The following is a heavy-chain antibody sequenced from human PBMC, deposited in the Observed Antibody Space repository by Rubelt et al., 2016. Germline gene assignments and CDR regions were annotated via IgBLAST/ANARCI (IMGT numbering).Heavy chain of an antibody. D-gene: IGHD4-23*01. J-gene: IGHJ5*02. Sequence: QVQLQQWGAGLLKPSETLSLTCAVYGGSFSGYYWSWIRQPPGKGLEWIGEINHSGSTNYNPSLKCRVPISVDTSKNHFSLKLSSVTAADTAVYYCARGGGSHTVVTPRGSNWFDPWGQGTLVTVSS. CDR2: INHSGST. CDR3: ARGGGSHTVVTPRGSNWFDP. CDR1: GGSFSGYY. V-gene: IGHV4-34*01.